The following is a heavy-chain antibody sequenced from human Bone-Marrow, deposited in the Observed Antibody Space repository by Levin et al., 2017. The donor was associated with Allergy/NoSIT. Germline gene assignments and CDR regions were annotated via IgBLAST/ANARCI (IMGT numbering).Heavy chain of an antibody. J-gene: IGHJ4*02. V-gene: IGHV3-48*02. D-gene: IGHD4-23*01. CDR2: IRSSSSTI. Sequence: PGGSLRLSCAASGFSFRTHTMNWVRQAPGKGLEWLSYIRSSSSTIFYADSVKGRFTISRDNAKNSLYLQMNSLRDEDTAVYYCATSGGGPWYYLDYWGQGTLVTVSS. CDR1: GFSFRTHT. CDR3: ATSGGGPWYYLDY.